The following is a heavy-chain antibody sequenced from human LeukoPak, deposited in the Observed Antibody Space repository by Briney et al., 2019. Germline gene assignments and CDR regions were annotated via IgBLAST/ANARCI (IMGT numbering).Heavy chain of an antibody. CDR2: IIPIFGTA. V-gene: IGHV1-69*13. Sequence: SVKVSCKAAGGTFSSYAMSWVRQAPGQGLEWMGGIIPIFGTANYAQKFQGRVTITADESTSTAYMELSSLRSEDTAVYYCARDLSGGYVGAFDIWGQGTMVTVSS. J-gene: IGHJ3*02. D-gene: IGHD5-12*01. CDR3: ARDLSGGYVGAFDI. CDR1: GGTFSSYA.